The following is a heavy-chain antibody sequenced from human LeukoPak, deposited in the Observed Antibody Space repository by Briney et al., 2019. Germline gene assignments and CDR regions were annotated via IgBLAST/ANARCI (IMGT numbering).Heavy chain of an antibody. Sequence: SETLSLTCTVSGGSISTSSYYWGWIRPTPGKRLEWIGSIHYTGSAFYNPSLQSRFTISVDTSKKQFSLRLSSVTAADMGGYYCARQISTRPEYFQEWGQGTLVSVSS. V-gene: IGHV4-39*01. J-gene: IGHJ1*01. CDR1: GGSISTSSYY. CDR2: IHYTGSA. D-gene: IGHD6-6*01. CDR3: ARQISTRPEYFQE.